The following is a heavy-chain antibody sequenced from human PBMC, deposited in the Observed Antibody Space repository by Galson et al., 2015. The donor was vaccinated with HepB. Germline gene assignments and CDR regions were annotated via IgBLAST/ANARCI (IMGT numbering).Heavy chain of an antibody. V-gene: IGHV3-73*01. CDR2: IGSKANSYAT. D-gene: IGHD6-13*01. CDR1: GFAFSGSA. Sequence: SLRLSCAASGFAFSGSAMHWVRQASGRGLEWVGRIGSKANSYATAYAASVKGRITISRDDSKNTAYMQMNSLKTEDTAVYYCTRLGDLSGYSSLWGQGTLVTVSS. CDR3: TRLGDLSGYSSL. J-gene: IGHJ4*02.